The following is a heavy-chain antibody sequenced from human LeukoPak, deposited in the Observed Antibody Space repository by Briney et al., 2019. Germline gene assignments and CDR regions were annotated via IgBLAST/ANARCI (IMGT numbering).Heavy chain of an antibody. Sequence: ASVKVSCKASGYTFNTYGIIWVRQAPGQGLEWMGWISTYNGDTNYVQRLQGRVTLTTDPSTSPAYMELMSLRSDDTAVYFCLRDAQRPRLTPDCWGQGTLVTVSS. CDR3: LRDAQRPRLTPDC. CDR1: GYTFNTYG. V-gene: IGHV1-18*01. CDR2: ISTYNGDT. D-gene: IGHD6-25*01. J-gene: IGHJ1*01.